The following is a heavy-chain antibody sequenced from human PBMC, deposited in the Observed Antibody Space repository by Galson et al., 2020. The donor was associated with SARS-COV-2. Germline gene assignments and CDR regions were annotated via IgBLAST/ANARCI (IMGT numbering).Heavy chain of an antibody. CDR3: ARRLGGYYYDPSGYSS. CDR1: GGSISDSSYY. CDR2: IYSSGTT. J-gene: IGHJ5*01. D-gene: IGHD3-22*01. V-gene: IGHV4-39*01. Sequence: SETLSLTCTVSGGSISDSSYYWGWIRQPPGKGLEWIGDIYSSGTTHFNPSLQSRVTVSMDTSKNQISMKLTSVTAADTAVYYCARRLGGYYYDPSGYSSWGQGTLVAVSS.